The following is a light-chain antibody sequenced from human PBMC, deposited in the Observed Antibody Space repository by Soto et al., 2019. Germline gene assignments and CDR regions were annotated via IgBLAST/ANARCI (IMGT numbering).Light chain of an antibody. CDR1: QSVGGP. CDR2: HTS. V-gene: IGKV3-20*01. Sequence: TGLSQSPCTLSLSTGERATLSCRASQSVGGPLAWYQQRPGQAPRLLVYHTSNRATGIPDRFSASGSGTDFTLTISRLEPEDFAVYYCQQYESSPRTFGQGTKVAIK. J-gene: IGKJ1*01. CDR3: QQYESSPRT.